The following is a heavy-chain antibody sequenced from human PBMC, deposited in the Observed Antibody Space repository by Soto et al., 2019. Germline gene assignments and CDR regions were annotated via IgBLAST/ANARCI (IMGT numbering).Heavy chain of an antibody. V-gene: IGHV1-69*01. CDR2: IIPIFGTA. J-gene: IGHJ4*02. D-gene: IGHD2-21*02. CDR3: ASSPAVNCGGDCYPDY. CDR1: GGTFSSYA. Sequence: QVRLVQSGAEVKKPGSSVKVSCKDSGGTFSSYAISWVRQAPGQGLEWMGGIIPIFGTANYAQKFQGRVTITADESTSTAYMELSSPRSEDTAVYYCASSPAVNCGGDCYPDYWGQGTLVTVSS.